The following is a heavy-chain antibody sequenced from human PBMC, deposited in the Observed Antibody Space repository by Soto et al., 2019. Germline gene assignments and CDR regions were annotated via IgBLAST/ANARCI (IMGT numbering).Heavy chain of an antibody. D-gene: IGHD6-13*01. CDR1: GGTIRSYA. CDR3: ARDQGRAAAGTYYYYGMDV. CDR2: IIPIFGTA. V-gene: IGHV1-69*13. Sequence: SVPVSCKASGGTIRSYAIIWVRQDHGQGLEWMGGIIPIFGTANYAQKFQGRVTITADESTSTAYMELSSLRSEDTAVYYCARDQGRAAAGTYYYYGMDVWGQGTTVTVSS. J-gene: IGHJ6*02.